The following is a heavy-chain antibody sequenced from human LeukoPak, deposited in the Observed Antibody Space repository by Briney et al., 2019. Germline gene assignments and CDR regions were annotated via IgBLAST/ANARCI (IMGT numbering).Heavy chain of an antibody. CDR1: GYTFTGSF. CDR2: INSNTGGT. CDR3: ARADPVGY. V-gene: IGHV1-2*02. J-gene: IGHJ4*02. Sequence: ASVKVSCKASGYTFTGSFMHWVQQGPGQGLEWMGWINSNTGGTKFAQKFQGRVTMTRDTSISTAYMELSRLRSDDTAVYYCARADPVGYWGQGTQVTVSS.